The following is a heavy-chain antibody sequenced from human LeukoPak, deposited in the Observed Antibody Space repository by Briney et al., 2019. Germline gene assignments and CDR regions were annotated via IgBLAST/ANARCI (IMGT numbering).Heavy chain of an antibody. D-gene: IGHD3-3*01. CDR1: GGSVSSNSAA. J-gene: IGHJ5*02. CDR3: ARDRVELNWFDP. V-gene: IGHV6-1*01. Sequence: SQTLSLTCATSGGSVSSNSAAWNWIRQSPSRGLEWLGRTYYRSKWYNDYAVSLKSRITINPDTSKNQFSLQLNSVTPEDTAVYYCARDRVELNWFDPWGQGTLVTVSS. CDR2: TYYRSKWYN.